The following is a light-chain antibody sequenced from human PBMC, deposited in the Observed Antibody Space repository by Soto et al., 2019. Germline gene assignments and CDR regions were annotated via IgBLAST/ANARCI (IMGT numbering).Light chain of an antibody. J-gene: IGKJ1*01. V-gene: IGKV3-15*01. CDR3: QQYNNLPRT. CDR2: GAS. CDR1: QSVSNN. Sequence: EIVMTQSPATLSVSPGERATLSCRASQSVSNNLAWYQQKPGQAPRLLIYGASTRATGIPARFSGSGSGTDFTLTISSLQSEDCAVYYCQQYNNLPRTFGHGTKVEIK.